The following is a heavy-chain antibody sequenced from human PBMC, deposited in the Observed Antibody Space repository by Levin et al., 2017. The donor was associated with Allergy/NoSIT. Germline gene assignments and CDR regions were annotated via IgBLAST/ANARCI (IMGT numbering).Heavy chain of an antibody. CDR1: GFTFSSYM. CDR2: ITSTSDI. J-gene: IGHJ5*01. CDR3: ARDNWFDS. V-gene: IGHV3-21*01. Sequence: LSLTCAASGFTFSSYMMNWVRQAPGKGLEWVSSITSTSDIYYADLIKGRFTISRDNAKNSVFLQMNSLRAEDTAVYYCARDNWFDSWGQGTVVTVSS.